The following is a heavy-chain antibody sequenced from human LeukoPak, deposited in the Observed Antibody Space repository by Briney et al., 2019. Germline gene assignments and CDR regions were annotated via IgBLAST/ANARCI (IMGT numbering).Heavy chain of an antibody. CDR2: IIPIFGTA. CDR1: GYTFSSYA. CDR3: ASYYHLAARPFGYYYMDV. D-gene: IGHD6-6*01. Sequence: SVKVSCKASGYTFSSYAISWVRQAPGQGLEWMGGIIPIFGTANYAQKFQGRVTITADKSTSTAYMELSSLRSEDTAVYYCASYYHLAARPFGYYYMDVWGKGTTVTVSS. V-gene: IGHV1-69*06. J-gene: IGHJ6*03.